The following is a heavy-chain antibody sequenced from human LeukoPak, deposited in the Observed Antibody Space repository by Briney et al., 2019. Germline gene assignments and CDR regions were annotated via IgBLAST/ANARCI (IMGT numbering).Heavy chain of an antibody. V-gene: IGHV1-2*02. CDR2: INPNSGGT. CDR3: ARDPTSYCSSTSCYSRWFDP. D-gene: IGHD2-2*01. Sequence: GASVKVSCKASGYTFTGYYMHWVRQAPGQGLEWMGWINPNSGGTNYAQKFQGRVTMTRDTSISTAYMELRSLRSDDTAVYYCARDPTSYCSSTSCYSRWFDPWGQGTLVTVSS. J-gene: IGHJ5*02. CDR1: GYTFTGYY.